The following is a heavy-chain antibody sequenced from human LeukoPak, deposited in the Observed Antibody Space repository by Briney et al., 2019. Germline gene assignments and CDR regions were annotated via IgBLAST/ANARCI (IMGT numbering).Heavy chain of an antibody. J-gene: IGHJ6*02. CDR3: ARGNSSYGSKYYYYYGMDV. D-gene: IGHD4-17*01. Sequence: PGGSLRLSCAASGFTVSSNYMSWVRQAPGKGLEWVSVIYSGGSTYYADSVKGRFTISRHNYKNTLYLQMNSLRAEDTAVYYCARGNSSYGSKYYYYYGMDVWGQGTTVTVSS. CDR1: GFTVSSNY. V-gene: IGHV3-53*04. CDR2: IYSGGST.